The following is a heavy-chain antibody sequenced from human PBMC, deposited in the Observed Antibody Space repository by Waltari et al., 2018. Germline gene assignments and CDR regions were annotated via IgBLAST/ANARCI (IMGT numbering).Heavy chain of an antibody. D-gene: IGHD7-27*01. J-gene: IGHJ4*02. CDR1: GFTFSSYG. CDR3: ASEGGSTGEYFDY. Sequence: QVQLVESGGGVVQPGRSLRLSCAASGFTFSSYGMHWVRQAPGKGLEWVAVIWYDGSNKYYAGSVKGRFTISRDNSKNTLYLQMNSLRAEDTAVYYCASEGGSTGEYFDYWGQGTLVTVSS. V-gene: IGHV3-33*08. CDR2: IWYDGSNK.